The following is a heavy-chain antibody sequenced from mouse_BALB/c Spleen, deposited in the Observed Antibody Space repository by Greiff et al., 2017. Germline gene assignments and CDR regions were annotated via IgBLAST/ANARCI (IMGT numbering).Heavy chain of an antibody. Sequence: QVQLQQPGAELVKPGASVKLSCKASGYTFTSYWMHWVKQRPGQGLEWIGEIDPSDSYTNYNQKFKGKATLTVDKSYSTAYMQLSSLTSEDSAVYYRSRPPFMTKTRTVYHAMDYRGPGT. D-gene: IGHD1-1*01. CDR1: GYTFTSYW. CDR2: IDPSDSYT. J-gene: IGHJ4*01. V-gene: IGHV1-69*02. CDR3: SRPPFMTKTRTVYHAMDY.